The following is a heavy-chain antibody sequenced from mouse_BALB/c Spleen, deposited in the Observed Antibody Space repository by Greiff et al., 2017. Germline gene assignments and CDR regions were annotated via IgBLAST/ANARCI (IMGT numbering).Heavy chain of an antibody. Sequence: EVQGVESGGGLVKPGGSLKLSCAASGFTFSSYAMSWVRQSPEKRLEWVAEISSGGSYTYYPDTVTGRFTISRDNAKNTLYLEMSSLRSEDTAMYYCAREGTARATGYYAMDYWGQGTAVTVSS. D-gene: IGHD3-2*01. V-gene: IGHV5-9-4*01. CDR2: ISSGGSYT. CDR3: AREGTARATGYYAMDY. CDR1: GFTFSSYA. J-gene: IGHJ4*01.